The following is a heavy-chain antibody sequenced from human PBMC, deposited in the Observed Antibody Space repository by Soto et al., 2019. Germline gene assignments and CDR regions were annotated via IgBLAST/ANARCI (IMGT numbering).Heavy chain of an antibody. J-gene: IGHJ6*02. CDR1: GGSFSGYD. CDR2: INHSGST. CDR3: RRSSRYSTDV. Sequence: TSETMSLTCAVYGGSFSGYDWSWIRQPPGKGLEWIGEINHSGSTYYNPSLNSQVTISVDTSKNQFSLNVISVTAADTAVYYCRRSSRYSTDVWGQGTTVTVSS. D-gene: IGHD6-13*01. V-gene: IGHV4-34*01.